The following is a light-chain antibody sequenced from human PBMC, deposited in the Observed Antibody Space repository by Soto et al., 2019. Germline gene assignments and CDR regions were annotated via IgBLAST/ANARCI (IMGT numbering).Light chain of an antibody. CDR2: GAS. J-gene: IGKJ1*01. CDR1: QSVSAN. V-gene: IGKV3-20*01. CDR3: QQYGSSGT. Sequence: EIVMTQSPATLSVSPGERATLSCRASQSVSANLAWYQQKPGQGPRLLIYGASTRATGIPDRFSGSGSGTDFTLTISRLEPEDFAVYYCQQYGSSGTFGQGTKVDIK.